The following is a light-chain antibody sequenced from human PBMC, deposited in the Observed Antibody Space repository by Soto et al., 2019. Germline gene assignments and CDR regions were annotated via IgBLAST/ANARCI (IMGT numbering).Light chain of an antibody. CDR1: SSDVGGYNY. CDR2: EVS. CDR3: SSYATSILWV. J-gene: IGLJ3*02. Sequence: QSALTQPASVSGSPGQSITISCTGTSSDVGGYNYVSWYQQHPGKAPKLMIYEVSYRPSGVSNRFSGSKSGNTASLTISGLQAQDEADYYCSSYATSILWVFGGGTKLTVL. V-gene: IGLV2-14*01.